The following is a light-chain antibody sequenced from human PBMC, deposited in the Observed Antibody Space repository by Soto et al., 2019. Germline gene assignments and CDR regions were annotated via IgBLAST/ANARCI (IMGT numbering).Light chain of an antibody. J-gene: IGKJ4*02. CDR1: QSVTSNY. CDR3: HQYGGSPPVT. V-gene: IGKV3-20*01. CDR2: CAS. Sequence: EIVLTQSPGTLSLSPGERATLSCRASQSVTSNYLAWYQQKPGQAPRLLIDCASSKATGIADRFSGSGSGTDFTLTISRVEPEDFAVYYCHQYGGSPPVTFGGGTKVEI.